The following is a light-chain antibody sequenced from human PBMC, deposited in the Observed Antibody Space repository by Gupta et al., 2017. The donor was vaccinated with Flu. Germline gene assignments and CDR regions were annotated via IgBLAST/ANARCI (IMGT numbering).Light chain of an antibody. Sequence: DIQMTQSPSSLSASVGDRVTITCRASQTISSYLNWYQQKPGKAPTLLIYATSSLQNAVPSRFSGSGSGTDFTLTINSLQPEDFATYYCQQSYSPQLTFGPGTKVNIK. V-gene: IGKV1-39*01. CDR1: QTISSY. CDR3: QQSYSPQLT. CDR2: ATS. J-gene: IGKJ3*01.